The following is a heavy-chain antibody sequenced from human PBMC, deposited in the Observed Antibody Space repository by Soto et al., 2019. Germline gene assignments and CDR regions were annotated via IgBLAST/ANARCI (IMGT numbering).Heavy chain of an antibody. J-gene: IGHJ3*02. CDR3: ARPAYCGGDCYGINDAFDI. Sequence: GGSLRLSCAASGFTFSSYSMNWVRQAPGKGLEWVSYISSSGSTIFYADPVKGRFTISRDNAKNSLYLQMNSLRAEDTAVYYCARPAYCGGDCYGINDAFDIRGQGTTVTVSS. CDR1: GFTFSSYS. D-gene: IGHD2-21*02. V-gene: IGHV3-48*01. CDR2: ISSSGSTI.